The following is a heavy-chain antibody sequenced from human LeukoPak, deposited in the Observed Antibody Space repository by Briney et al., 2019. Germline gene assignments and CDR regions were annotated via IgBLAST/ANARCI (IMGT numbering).Heavy chain of an antibody. CDR1: GYTFTSYD. Sequence: GASVKVSCKASGYTFTSYDINWVRQATGQGLEWMGWMNPNSGNTGYAQKFQGRVTMTRNTSISTAYMELRSLRSDDTAVYYCARPRMVRGVIAPYFDYWGQGTLVTVSS. V-gene: IGHV1-8*01. D-gene: IGHD3-10*01. CDR2: MNPNSGNT. CDR3: ARPRMVRGVIAPYFDY. J-gene: IGHJ4*02.